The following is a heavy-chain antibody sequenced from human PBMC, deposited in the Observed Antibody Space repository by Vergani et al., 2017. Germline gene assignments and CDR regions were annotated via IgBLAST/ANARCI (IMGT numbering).Heavy chain of an antibody. D-gene: IGHD2/OR15-2a*01. V-gene: IGHV1-2*06. Sequence: QVQLVQSGAEVKKPGSSVKVSCKASGGTFSSYAISGVRQAPGQGLEWMGRINPRSGDTIYAQNFLGRVAIIRNTSINTAYMELTRLTIVDTAVYYCARGATHFSDHWGHGTLVTVSS. J-gene: IGHJ4*01. CDR2: INPRSGDT. CDR1: GGTFSSYA. CDR3: ARGATHFSDH.